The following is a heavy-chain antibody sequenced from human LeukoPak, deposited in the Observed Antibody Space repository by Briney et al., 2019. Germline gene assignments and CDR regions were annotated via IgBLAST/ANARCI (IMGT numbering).Heavy chain of an antibody. CDR3: AKDLGSAQTTYYYDSSGYYPAPYGMDV. J-gene: IGHJ6*02. CDR1: GFTFSSYG. CDR2: LSYDGRNK. V-gene: IGHV3-30*18. D-gene: IGHD3-22*01. Sequence: RRSLRLSCAASGFTFSSYGMHWVRQAPGKGLEWVAVLSYDGRNKVYADSVKGRFTISRDNSKNTLYLQMNSLRAEDTVVYYCAKDLGSAQTTYYYDSSGYYPAPYGMDVWGQGTTVTAS.